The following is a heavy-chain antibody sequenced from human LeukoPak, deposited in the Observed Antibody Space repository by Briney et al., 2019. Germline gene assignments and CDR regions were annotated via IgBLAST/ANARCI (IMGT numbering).Heavy chain of an antibody. CDR1: GYSISTGYY. J-gene: IGHJ3*02. CDR3: ASLRKRGGAFDI. Sequence: PSETLSLTCTVSGYSISTGYYWDWIRQPPGKGLEWIGTFYHGGSTYYNPSLKSRVTISVDTSKNQFSLNLTSVTAADTAVYYCASLRKRGGAFDIWGQGTMVTVSS. V-gene: IGHV4-38-2*02. CDR2: FYHGGST.